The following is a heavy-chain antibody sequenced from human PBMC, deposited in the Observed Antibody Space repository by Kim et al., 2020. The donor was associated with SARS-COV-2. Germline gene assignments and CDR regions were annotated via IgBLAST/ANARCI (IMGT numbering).Heavy chain of an antibody. V-gene: IGHV3-23*01. CDR2: ISGSGGST. Sequence: GGSLRLSCAASGFTFSSYGMSWVRQAPGKGLEWVSAISGSGGSTNYADAVKGRFTISRDNSKNTLFLQMNSPRAEDTAVYYCVKVGQSNGDYWYFDLWGRGTLVTVSS. CDR3: VKVGQSNGDYWYFDL. D-gene: IGHD4-17*01. J-gene: IGHJ2*01. CDR1: GFTFSSYG.